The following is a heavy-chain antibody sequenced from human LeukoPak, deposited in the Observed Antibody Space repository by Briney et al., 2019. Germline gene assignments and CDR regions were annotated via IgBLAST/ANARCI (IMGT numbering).Heavy chain of an antibody. J-gene: IGHJ4*02. D-gene: IGHD3-22*01. CDR3: ARGNGHYDSSGYYCDY. CDR2: ISAYNGNT. V-gene: IGHV1-18*01. CDR1: GYTFTSYG. Sequence: GASVKVSCKASGYTFTSYGISWVRQAPGQGPEWMGWISAYNGNTNYAQKLQGRVTMTTDTSTSTAYMELRSLRSDDTAVYYCARGNGHYDSSGYYCDYWGQGTLVTVSS.